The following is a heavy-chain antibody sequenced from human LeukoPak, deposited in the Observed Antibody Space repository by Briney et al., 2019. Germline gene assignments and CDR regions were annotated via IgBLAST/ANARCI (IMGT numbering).Heavy chain of an antibody. V-gene: IGHV1-69*05. Sequence: SVKVSCNASGGTFSSYAISWVRQAPGQGLEWMGRIIPIFGTANYAQKLQGRVTITTDESTSTAYMELSSLRSEDTAVYYCAREGWGYCSSTSCPIDYWGQGTLVTVSS. CDR1: GGTFSSYA. D-gene: IGHD2-2*01. J-gene: IGHJ4*02. CDR2: IIPIFGTA. CDR3: AREGWGYCSSTSCPIDY.